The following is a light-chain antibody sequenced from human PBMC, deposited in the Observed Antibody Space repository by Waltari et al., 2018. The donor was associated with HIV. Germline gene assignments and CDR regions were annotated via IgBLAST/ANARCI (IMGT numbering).Light chain of an antibody. CDR3: LLSFAGARPVV. J-gene: IGLJ2*01. V-gene: IGLV7-46*01. CDR1: TGPVTSGHH. CDR2: DTF. Sequence: QAVVTQEPSLTVSPGGTVTLTCGSSTGPVTSGHHPYWFQQKSGQAPRPLIYDTFTKHSWTPARFSGSLLGGKAALTLSGAQPEDEAEYFCLLSFAGARPVVFGGGTNLTVL.